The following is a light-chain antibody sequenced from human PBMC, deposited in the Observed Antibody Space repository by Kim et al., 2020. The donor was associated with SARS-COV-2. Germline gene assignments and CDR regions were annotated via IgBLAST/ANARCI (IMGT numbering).Light chain of an antibody. Sequence: QSDSISCRSSQGLAHGDGNTYLNWFQQRPGHSPRRLIYQVSKRDSGVPDRFRGSGSGTAFTLIINRVEAEDVGVYYCMQGTHWPYTFGQGTKLEI. CDR1: QGLAHGDGNTY. CDR2: QVS. J-gene: IGKJ2*01. CDR3: MQGTHWPYT. V-gene: IGKV2-30*02.